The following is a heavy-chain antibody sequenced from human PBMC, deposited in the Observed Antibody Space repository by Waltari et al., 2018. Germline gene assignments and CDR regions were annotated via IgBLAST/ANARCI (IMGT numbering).Heavy chain of an antibody. CDR3: ARSTVTYFDY. Sequence: EVHLLESGGGLVQPGGSLRLSCAASGITIVDYAMNWVRQAPGKWLEWVSSISSSSSYIYYADSVKGRFTISRDNAKNSLYLQMNSLRAEDTAVYYCARSTVTYFDYWGQGTLVTVSS. CDR2: ISSSSSYI. J-gene: IGHJ4*02. D-gene: IGHD4-17*01. CDR1: GITIVDYA. V-gene: IGHV3-21*01.